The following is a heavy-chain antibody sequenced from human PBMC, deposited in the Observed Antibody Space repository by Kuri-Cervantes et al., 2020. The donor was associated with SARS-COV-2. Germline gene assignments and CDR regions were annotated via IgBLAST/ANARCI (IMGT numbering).Heavy chain of an antibody. D-gene: IGHD6-6*01. J-gene: IGHJ6*03. CDR2: TYYRSKWYN. CDR3: ARKFYSSYYYYYYMDF. V-gene: IGHV6-1*01. CDR1: GDRVSSNSAA. Sequence: SQTLSLPCAISGDRVSSNSAAWNWIRQSPSRGLEWLGRTYYRSKWYNDYAVSVKSRITINPDTSTNQFSLQLNPVTPEDTAVYYCARKFYSSYYYYYYMDFWGKGTTVTVSS.